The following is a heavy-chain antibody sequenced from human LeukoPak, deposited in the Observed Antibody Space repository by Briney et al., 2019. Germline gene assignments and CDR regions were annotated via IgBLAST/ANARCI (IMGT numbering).Heavy chain of an antibody. V-gene: IGHV1-8*02. CDR1: GYTFTTHD. D-gene: IGHD4-17*01. J-gene: IGHJ4*02. Sequence: ASVKVSCKASGYTFTTHDINWVRHGPGRGLEWMGWMNPNSGNTGFAQKFQGRVTITGNTSISTAYLELSSLRSEDTAVYYCARLVNQFDYVTGRFDYWGQGTLVTVSS. CDR3: ARLVNQFDYVTGRFDY. CDR2: MNPNSGNT.